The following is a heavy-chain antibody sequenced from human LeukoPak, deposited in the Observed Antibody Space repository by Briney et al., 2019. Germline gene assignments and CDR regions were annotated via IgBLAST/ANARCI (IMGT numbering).Heavy chain of an antibody. J-gene: IGHJ6*02. CDR1: GGSISSSNW. D-gene: IGHD3-16*01. CDR3: ARDRPYDYYGMDV. V-gene: IGHV4-4*02. Sequence: PSGTLSLTCAVSGGSISSSNWWSWVRQPPGKGLEWIGEIYHSGSTNYNPSLKSRVTISVDKSKNQFSLKLSSVTAADTAVYYCARDRPYDYYGMDVWGQGTTVTVSS. CDR2: IYHSGST.